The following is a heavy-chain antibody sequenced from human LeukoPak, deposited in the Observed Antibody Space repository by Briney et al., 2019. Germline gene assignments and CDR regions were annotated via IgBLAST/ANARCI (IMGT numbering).Heavy chain of an antibody. CDR3: AKDMGAAVAGPYFDY. CDR2: ISYDGSNK. CDR1: GFTFSSYG. D-gene: IGHD6-19*01. Sequence: GGTLRLSCAASGFTFSSYGMSWVRQAPGKGLEWVAVISYDGSNKYYADSVKGRFTISRDNAKNSLYLQMNSLRAEDTALYYCAKDMGAAVAGPYFDYWGQGTLVTVSS. J-gene: IGHJ4*02. V-gene: IGHV3-30*18.